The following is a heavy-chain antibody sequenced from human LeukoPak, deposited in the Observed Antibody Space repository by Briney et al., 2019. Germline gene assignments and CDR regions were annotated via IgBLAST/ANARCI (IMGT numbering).Heavy chain of an antibody. Sequence: SVKVSCKASGGTFSSYAISWVRQAPGQGLEWMGRIIPILGIANYAQKFQGRVTITADKSTSTAYMELSSLRSEDTAVYYCAREPKYYYDSSDAFDIWGQGTMVTVSS. CDR1: GGTFSSYA. CDR3: AREPKYYYDSSDAFDI. D-gene: IGHD3-22*01. V-gene: IGHV1-69*04. J-gene: IGHJ3*02. CDR2: IIPILGIA.